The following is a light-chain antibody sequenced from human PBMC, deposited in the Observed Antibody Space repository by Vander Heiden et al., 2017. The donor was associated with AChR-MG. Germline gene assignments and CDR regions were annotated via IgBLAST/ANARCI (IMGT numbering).Light chain of an antibody. CDR1: QSVSSK. CDR3: QQYNNWPHT. Sequence: EIVLTQPPATLSVSPGERATLSCRASQSVSSKLAWYQQRPGQAPRLLIYGASTRAAGISGRISGSGSGTDLTLTISSLQSEDSAVYYCQQYNNWPHTFGQGTKLEIK. V-gene: IGKV3-15*01. CDR2: GAS. J-gene: IGKJ2*01.